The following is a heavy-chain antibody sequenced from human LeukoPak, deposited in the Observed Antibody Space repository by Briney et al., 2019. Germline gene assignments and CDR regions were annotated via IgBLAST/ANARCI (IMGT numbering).Heavy chain of an antibody. D-gene: IGHD3-3*02. CDR1: GGSISSGGYY. V-gene: IGHV4-31*03. CDR2: IYYSGST. CDR3: AGEQYVLGTYYFDY. Sequence: SETLSLTCTVSGGSISSGGYYWSWIRQHPGKGLEWIGYIYYSGSTYYNPSLKSRVTISVDTSKNQFSLKLSSVTAADTAVYYCAGEQYVLGTYYFDYWGQGTLVTVSS. J-gene: IGHJ4*02.